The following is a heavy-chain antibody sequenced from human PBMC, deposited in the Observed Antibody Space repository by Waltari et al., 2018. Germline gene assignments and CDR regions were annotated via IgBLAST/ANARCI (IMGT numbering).Heavy chain of an antibody. CDR1: GGSISSSSYY. CDR2: IYYSGST. CDR3: ARRLTLSTGGDY. D-gene: IGHD2-15*01. J-gene: IGHJ4*02. V-gene: IGHV4-39*01. Sequence: QLQLQESGPGLVKPSETLSLTCTVSGGSISSSSYYWGWIRQPPGKGLEWIGSIYYSGSTYDNPSLKSRVTISVDTSKNQFSLKLSSVTAADTAVYYCARRLTLSTGGDYWGQGTLVTVSS.